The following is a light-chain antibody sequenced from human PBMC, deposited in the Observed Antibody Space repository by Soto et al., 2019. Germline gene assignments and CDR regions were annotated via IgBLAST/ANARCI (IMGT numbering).Light chain of an antibody. CDR2: DAS. CDR3: QRRSIWPIT. J-gene: IGKJ5*01. Sequence: EIVLTQSTATLSLSPGERATLSCRASQSVSRYLAWYQQKPGQAPRLLIYDASNRATGIPARFSGSGSGTDFTLTISRLEPEDFAVYYCQRRSIWPITFGQGTRLEIK. V-gene: IGKV3-11*01. CDR1: QSVSRY.